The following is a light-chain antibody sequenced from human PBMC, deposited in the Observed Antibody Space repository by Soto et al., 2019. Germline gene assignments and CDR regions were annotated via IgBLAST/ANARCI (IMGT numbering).Light chain of an antibody. CDR3: SSYTSSGTLFYV. CDR2: EVR. Sequence: QSALTQSASVSGSLGQSITISCTGTNNNVGGYDFVSWYQQHPGKAPRLMIYEVRNRPSGVSTRFSGSKSGNTASLTISGLQADDEAVYYCSSYTSSGTLFYVVGPGTKVTVL. V-gene: IGLV2-14*01. CDR1: NNNVGGYDF. J-gene: IGLJ1*01.